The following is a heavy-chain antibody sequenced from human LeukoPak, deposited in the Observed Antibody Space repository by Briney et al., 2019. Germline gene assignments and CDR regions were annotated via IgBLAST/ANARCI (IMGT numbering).Heavy chain of an antibody. CDR3: AKDARITMIVVVGGARPYYFDY. D-gene: IGHD3-22*01. CDR2: ISGSGGST. CDR1: GFTFSSNA. J-gene: IGHJ4*02. Sequence: GGSLRLSCAASGFTFSSNAMSWVRQAPGKGLEWVSSISGSGGSTNYADSVKGRFTISRDNSKNTLYLQMNSLRAEDTAVYYCAKDARITMIVVVGGARPYYFDYWGQGTLVTVSS. V-gene: IGHV3-23*01.